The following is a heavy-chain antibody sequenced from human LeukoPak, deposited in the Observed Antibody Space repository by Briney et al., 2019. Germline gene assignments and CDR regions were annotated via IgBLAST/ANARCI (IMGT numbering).Heavy chain of an antibody. CDR2: ISYDGSNK. J-gene: IGHJ4*02. CDR3: AREVDTAMVTGFDY. CDR1: GFTFSSYA. V-gene: IGHV3-30-3*01. D-gene: IGHD5-18*01. Sequence: PGGSLRLSCAASGFTFSSYAMHWDRQAPGKGLEWVAVISYDGSNKYYADSVKGRFTISRDNSKNTLYLQMNSLRAEDTAVYYCAREVDTAMVTGFDYWGQGTLVTVSS.